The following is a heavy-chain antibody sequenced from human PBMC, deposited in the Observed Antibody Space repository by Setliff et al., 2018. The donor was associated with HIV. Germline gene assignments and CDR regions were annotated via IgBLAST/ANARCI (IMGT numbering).Heavy chain of an antibody. D-gene: IGHD6-19*01. J-gene: IGHJ5*02. CDR3: ARDGYSSGWYTYSFDP. Sequence: GASVKVSCKASGYTFTSYGISWVRQAPGQGLEWMGWISAYNGNTNYAQKLQGRVTMTTDTSTSTAYMELRSLRSDDTAVYYCARDGYSSGWYTYSFDPWGQVTLVTVSS. V-gene: IGHV1-18*01. CDR1: GYTFTSYG. CDR2: ISAYNGNT.